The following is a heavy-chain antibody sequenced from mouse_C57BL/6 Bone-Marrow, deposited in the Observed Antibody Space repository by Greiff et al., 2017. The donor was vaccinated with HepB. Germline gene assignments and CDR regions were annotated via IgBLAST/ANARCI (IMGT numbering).Heavy chain of an antibody. CDR3: ARRGYDYDAWFAY. V-gene: IGHV1-69*01. CDR1: GYTFTSYW. D-gene: IGHD2-4*01. Sequence: QVQLQQPGAELVMPGASVKLSCKASGYTFTSYWMHWVKQRPGQGLEWIGEIDPSDSYTNYNHKFKGKSTLTVDKSSSTAYMQLSSLTSEDSAVYYCARRGYDYDAWFAYWGQGTLVTVSA. CDR2: IDPSDSYT. J-gene: IGHJ3*01.